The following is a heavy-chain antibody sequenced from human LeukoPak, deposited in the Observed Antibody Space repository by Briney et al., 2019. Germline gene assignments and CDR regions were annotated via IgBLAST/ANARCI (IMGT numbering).Heavy chain of an antibody. D-gene: IGHD5-24*01. CDR2: IHNSGDI. Sequence: SETLSLTCTVSGGSIANYYWSWIRQPPGKGLEWIGNIHNSGDIKYNPSLKSRVTISVDTSKNHFSLNLTSVTAADTAVYYCVRDSGGDGYRRFDYWGQGTLVTASS. V-gene: IGHV4-59*01. J-gene: IGHJ4*02. CDR1: GGSIANYY. CDR3: VRDSGGDGYRRFDY.